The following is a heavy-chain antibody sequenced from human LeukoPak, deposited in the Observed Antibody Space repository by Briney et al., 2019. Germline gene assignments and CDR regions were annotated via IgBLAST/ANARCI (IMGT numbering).Heavy chain of an antibody. D-gene: IGHD6-13*01. CDR1: GFTFSSYA. CDR3: ANRPAAAGFL. CDR2: ISGSGGNT. Sequence: PGGSLRLSCAASGFTFSSYAMSWVRQAPGKGLEWVSAISGSGGNTHYADSVKGRFTISRDNSKNTLSLQMNSLRAEDTAVYYCANRPAAAGFLWGQGTLVTVSS. J-gene: IGHJ4*02. V-gene: IGHV3-23*01.